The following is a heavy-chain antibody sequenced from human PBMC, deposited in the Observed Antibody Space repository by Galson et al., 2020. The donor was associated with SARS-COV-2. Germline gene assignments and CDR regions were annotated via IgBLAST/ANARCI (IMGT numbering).Heavy chain of an antibody. CDR2: FDPEDGET. D-gene: IGHD5-12*01. V-gene: IGHV1-24*01. J-gene: IGHJ5*02. Sequence: ASVKVSCQVSGYTLTELPMHWVRQAPGKGLAWMGGFDPEDGETIYAQKFQGRVTMPEDTSTDTAYMELSSLRSEDTAVYYCAKGTPVVATGWFDPWGQGTLVTVSS. CDR3: AKGTPVVATGWFDP. CDR1: GYTLTELP.